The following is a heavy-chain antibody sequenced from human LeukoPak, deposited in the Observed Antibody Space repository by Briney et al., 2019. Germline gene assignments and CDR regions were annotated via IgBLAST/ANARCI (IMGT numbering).Heavy chain of an antibody. CDR3: ARASYVWGSYCSPWYFDY. J-gene: IGHJ4*02. CDR2: TYYRSKWYN. Sequence: SQTLSLTCAISGDSVSSNSAAWNWIRQSPSRGLEWLGRTYYRSKWYNDYAVSVKSRITINPDTSKNQFSLQLNSVTPEDTAVYYCARASYVWGSYCSPWYFDYWGQGTLVTVSS. V-gene: IGHV6-1*01. CDR1: GDSVSSNSAA. D-gene: IGHD3-16*02.